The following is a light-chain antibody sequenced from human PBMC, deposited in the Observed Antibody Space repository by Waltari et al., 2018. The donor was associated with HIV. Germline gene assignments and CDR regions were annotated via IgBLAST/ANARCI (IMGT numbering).Light chain of an antibody. CDR3: SSRDNSGNHVV. J-gene: IGLJ2*01. CDR2: GKN. CDR1: TLRNYY. Sequence: SSELTQDPAVSVALGQTVRIPCPGDTLRNYYATWYQQKPGQAPLLVMYGKNNRPSGIPDRFPGSSSGNTASLTSTGTQAEDEADYYCSSRDNSGNHVVFGGGTKLTVL. V-gene: IGLV3-19*01.